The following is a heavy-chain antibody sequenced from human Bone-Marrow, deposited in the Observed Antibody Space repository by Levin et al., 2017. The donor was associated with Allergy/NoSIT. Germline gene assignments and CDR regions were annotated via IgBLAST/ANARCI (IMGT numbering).Heavy chain of an antibody. CDR1: GPLFSSFV. CDR2: ISHDERSI. J-gene: IGHJ3*01. Sequence: GGSLRLSCELSGPLFSSFVLHWVRQAPGKGLEWVAVISHDERSIIYADSVRGRFTISKDNSKKTLYLQMNSLRDEDTAVYYCATAGPTSGYADAFEFWGQGTVVTVSS. D-gene: IGHD3-22*01. CDR3: ATAGPTSGYADAFEF. V-gene: IGHV3-30*04.